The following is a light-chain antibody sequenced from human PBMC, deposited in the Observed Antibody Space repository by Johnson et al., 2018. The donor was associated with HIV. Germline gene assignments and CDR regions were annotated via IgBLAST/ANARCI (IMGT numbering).Light chain of an antibody. V-gene: IGLV1-51*02. CDR2: ENT. Sequence: QSVLTQPPSVSAAPGQTVTISCSGSSSNIGNNYVSWYQQLPGTAPKLLIYENTRRPSGIPDRFYGSKSGTSATLGITGLKTGAEADYYCGTWDTSLSAGGVFGSGTKVTVL. CDR1: SSNIGNNY. CDR3: GTWDTSLSAGGV. J-gene: IGLJ1*01.